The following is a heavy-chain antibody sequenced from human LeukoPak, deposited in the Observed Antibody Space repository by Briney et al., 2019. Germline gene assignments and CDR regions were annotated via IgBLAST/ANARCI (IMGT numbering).Heavy chain of an antibody. V-gene: IGHV3-23*01. CDR1: GFTFSNYG. CDR2: TSASGGDT. CDR3: AKPLSGGTPGY. J-gene: IGHJ4*02. Sequence: GGTLRLSCVASGFTFSNYGMSWVRQAPGKGLEWVSGTSASGGDTYYADAVMGRFTISKDNSKSTLYLQMNSLRDEDTAVYYCAKPLSGGTPGYWGQGTLVTVSS. D-gene: IGHD7-27*01.